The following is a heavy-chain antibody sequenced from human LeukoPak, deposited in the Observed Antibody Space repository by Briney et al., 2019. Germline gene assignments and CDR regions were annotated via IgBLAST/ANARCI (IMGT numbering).Heavy chain of an antibody. D-gene: IGHD6-13*01. Sequence: SETLSPTCTVSGGSISSSSYYWGWIRQPPGKGLEWIGSIYYSGSTYYNPSLKSRVTISVDTSKNQFSLKLSSVTAADTAVYYCARLIAAAGGYFDLWGPGTLVTVSS. CDR3: ARLIAAAGGYFDL. CDR1: GGSISSSSYY. V-gene: IGHV4-39*01. J-gene: IGHJ2*01. CDR2: IYYSGST.